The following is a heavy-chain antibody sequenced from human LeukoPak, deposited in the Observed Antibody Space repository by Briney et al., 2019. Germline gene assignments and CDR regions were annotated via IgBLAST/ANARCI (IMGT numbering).Heavy chain of an antibody. J-gene: IGHJ4*02. CDR3: ARDLSGVTGYTYGRGIDY. V-gene: IGHV3-48*03. D-gene: IGHD5-18*01. Sequence: GGSLRLSCAASGFSFSSYEMNWVRQAPGKGLEWVSYISSSGNTIYYADSVKGRFTISRDNAKTSLYLQMNSLRAEDTAVYYCARDLSGVTGYTYGRGIDYWGQGTLVTVSS. CDR1: GFSFSSYE. CDR2: ISSSGNTI.